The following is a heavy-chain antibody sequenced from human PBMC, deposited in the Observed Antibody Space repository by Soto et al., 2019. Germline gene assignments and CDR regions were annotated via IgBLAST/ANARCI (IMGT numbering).Heavy chain of an antibody. Sequence: QLQLQESGPGLLMSSETLSLTCTVSGGSISTSSYYWVWIRQPPGKGLEWIGSIFYSGSTYYNASLKSRVTISVDTSKNQFSLKLSSVTAADTAVYYCARLFTAASFDYWGQGTLVTVSS. J-gene: IGHJ4*02. CDR2: IFYSGST. V-gene: IGHV4-39*01. D-gene: IGHD3-16*01. CDR1: GGSISTSSYY. CDR3: ARLFTAASFDY.